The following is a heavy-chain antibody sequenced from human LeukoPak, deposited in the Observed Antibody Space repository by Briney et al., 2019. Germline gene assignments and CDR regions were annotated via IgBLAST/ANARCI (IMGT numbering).Heavy chain of an antibody. Sequence: GGSLQISCQGSGSPFSKYWIGWGRQVPGKGLEGMGLTFPGDSEARYSPSFEGQVTISADKSIDTAYLQWSSLKASDTAMYYCATLGGRSSLWYKGAFDFWGQGTMVIVSP. J-gene: IGHJ3*01. V-gene: IGHV5-51*01. CDR1: GSPFSKYW. D-gene: IGHD1-14*01. CDR3: ATLGGRSSLWYKGAFDF. CDR2: TFPGDSEA.